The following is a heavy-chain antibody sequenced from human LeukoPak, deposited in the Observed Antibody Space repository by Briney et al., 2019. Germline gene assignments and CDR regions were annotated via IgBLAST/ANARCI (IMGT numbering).Heavy chain of an antibody. CDR3: ARKTISSSSDNDWFDP. J-gene: IGHJ5*02. D-gene: IGHD6-6*01. CDR1: GYTFTSYG. CDR2: ISAYNGNT. Sequence: GASVKVSCKASGYTFTSYGISWVRQAPGQGLEWMGWISAYNGNTNYAQKFQGRVTITADKSTSTAYMELSSLRSEDTAVYYCARKTISSSSDNDWFDPWGQGTLVTVSS. V-gene: IGHV1-18*01.